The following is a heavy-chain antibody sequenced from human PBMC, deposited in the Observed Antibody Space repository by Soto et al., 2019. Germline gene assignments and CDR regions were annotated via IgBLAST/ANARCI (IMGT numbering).Heavy chain of an antibody. CDR1: GYTFTSYG. D-gene: IGHD6-13*01. CDR3: ASVAAAGTGSGYYYMDV. CDR2: ISAYNGNT. J-gene: IGHJ6*03. V-gene: IGHV1-18*01. Sequence: PSVKVSCKASGYTFTSYGISWVQQATGQGLEWMGWISAYNGNTNNAQKLQGRVTMTTDTSTSTAYMELRSLRSDDTAVYYCASVAAAGTGSGYYYMDVWGKGTTVTVSS.